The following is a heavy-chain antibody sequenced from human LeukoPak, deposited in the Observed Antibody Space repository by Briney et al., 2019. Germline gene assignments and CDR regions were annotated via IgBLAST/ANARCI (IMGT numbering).Heavy chain of an antibody. Sequence: GGSLRLSCEVSGFIFRRHWMSWVRQAPGKGLELVGNIKDDGSEQYYGDSLRGRFTISRDNARDLLYLQMNRLRAEDTAVYFCVREFQAGVTDFDYWGQRTLVTVSS. CDR1: GFIFRRHW. CDR3: VREFQAGVTDFDY. D-gene: IGHD2-8*01. V-gene: IGHV3-7*01. CDR2: IKDDGSEQ. J-gene: IGHJ4*02.